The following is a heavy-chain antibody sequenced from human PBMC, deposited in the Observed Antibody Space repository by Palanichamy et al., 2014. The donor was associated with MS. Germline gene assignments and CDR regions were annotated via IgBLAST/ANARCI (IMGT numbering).Heavy chain of an antibody. CDR1: GFTFSSYS. J-gene: IGHJ4*02. D-gene: IGHD1-26*01. Sequence: EVQLVESGGGLVKPGGSLRLSCAASGFTFSSYSMNWVRQAPGKGLEWVSSISSSSSYIYYADSVKGRFTISRDNAKNSLYLQMNSLRAEDTAVYYCARNIGSGSFNFDYWGQGTLVTVSS. V-gene: IGHV3-21*01. CDR2: ISSSSSYI. CDR3: ARNIGSGSFNFDY.